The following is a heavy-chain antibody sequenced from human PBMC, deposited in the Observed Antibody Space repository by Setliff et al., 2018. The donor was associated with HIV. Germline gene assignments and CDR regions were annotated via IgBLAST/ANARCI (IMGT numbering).Heavy chain of an antibody. J-gene: IGHJ3*02. Sequence: SETLSLTCTVSGGSISSGGYYWSWIRQHPGKGLEWIGYIYYSGSTYYNPSLKSRLTISVDTSKNQFSLKLSSVTAADTAVYYCARPLPHLGAFDIWGQGTMVTVSS. CDR2: IYYSGST. CDR1: GGSISSGGYY. CDR3: ARPLPHLGAFDI. V-gene: IGHV4-31*03.